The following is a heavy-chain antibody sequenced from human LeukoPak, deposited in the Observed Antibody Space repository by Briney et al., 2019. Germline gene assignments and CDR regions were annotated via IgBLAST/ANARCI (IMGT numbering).Heavy chain of an antibody. D-gene: IGHD1-14*01. V-gene: IGHV4-30-4*02. CDR2: IYYSGST. CDR3: ARVWRDNRKFDY. CDR1: GGSISSGDYY. J-gene: IGHJ4*02. Sequence: SDTLSLTCTVSGGSISSGDYYWSWIRQPPGKGLEWIGYIYYSGSTYYNPSLKSRVTISVDTSKNQFSLKLSSVTAADTAVYYCARVWRDNRKFDYWGQGTLVTVSS.